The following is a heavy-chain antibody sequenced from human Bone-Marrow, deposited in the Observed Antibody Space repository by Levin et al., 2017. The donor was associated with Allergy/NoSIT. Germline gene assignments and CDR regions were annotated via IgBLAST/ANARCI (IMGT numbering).Heavy chain of an antibody. CDR2: ISSSSSYI. J-gene: IGHJ3*02. D-gene: IGHD1-26*01. CDR3: ARVNTDLVGDYRDAFDI. V-gene: IGHV3-21*01. Sequence: GESLKISCAASGFTFSSYSMNWVRQAPGKGLEWVSSISSSSSYIYYADSVKGRFTISRDNAKNSLYLQMNSLRAEDTAVYYCARVNTDLVGDYRDAFDIWGQGTMVTVSS. CDR1: GFTFSSYS.